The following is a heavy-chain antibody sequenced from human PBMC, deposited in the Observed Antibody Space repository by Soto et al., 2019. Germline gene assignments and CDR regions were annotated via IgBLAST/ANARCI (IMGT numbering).Heavy chain of an antibody. V-gene: IGHV4-59*01. D-gene: IGHD6-13*01. J-gene: IGHJ6*02. CDR2: IYYSGST. Sequence: PSETQSLTCTVSGGSISSYYWSWIRQPPGKGLEWIGYIYYSGSTNYNPSLKSRVTISVDTSKNQFSLKLSSVTAAGTAVYYCARDSGYSSSWIPYYYGMDVWGQGTTVTVSS. CDR1: GGSISSYY. CDR3: ARDSGYSSSWIPYYYGMDV.